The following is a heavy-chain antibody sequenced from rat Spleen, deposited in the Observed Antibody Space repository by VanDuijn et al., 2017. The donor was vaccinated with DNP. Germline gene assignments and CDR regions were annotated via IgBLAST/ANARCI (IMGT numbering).Heavy chain of an antibody. CDR1: GFTFNNDW. CDR3: ARFASNDYNYKDYFDY. D-gene: IGHD1-4*01. V-gene: IGHV5-31*01. CDR2: ITNSGDST. J-gene: IGHJ2*01. Sequence: EVQLVESGGDLVQPGRSLKLSCVASGFTFNNDWMTWIRQVPGKGLEWIASITNSGDSTYYLDSVKGRFTISRNNAEGTLYLQMDSLRSEDTATYYCARFASNDYNYKDYFDYWGQGVMVTVSS.